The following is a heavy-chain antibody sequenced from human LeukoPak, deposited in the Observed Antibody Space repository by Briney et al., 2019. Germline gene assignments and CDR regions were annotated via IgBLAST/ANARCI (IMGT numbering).Heavy chain of an antibody. V-gene: IGHV4-59*01. D-gene: IGHD4-17*01. J-gene: IGHJ3*02. CDR2: IYNSGSA. CDR1: GGSISSYY. Sequence: SETLSLTCTVSGGSISSYYWSWIRQSPGKGLEWIGYIYNSGSANYNPSLKSRVTISLDTSKNHFSLNLSSVTAADTAVYYCARSDYDDYNDAFDNWGQGTMVTVSS. CDR3: ARSDYDDYNDAFDN.